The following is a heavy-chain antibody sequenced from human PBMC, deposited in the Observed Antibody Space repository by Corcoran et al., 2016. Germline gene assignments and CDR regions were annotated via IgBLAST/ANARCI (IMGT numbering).Heavy chain of an antibody. V-gene: IGHV4-38-2*02. J-gene: IGHJ4*02. CDR3: ARVDSSGSKRGFDY. D-gene: IGHD3-22*01. Sequence: QVQLQESGPGLVKPSETLSLTCTVSGYSISSGYYWGWIRPSPGMGLELIGSVHHSGAVYYSPSLTSRVTISVDTSKNQFSLKLSSVTAADTAVYYCARVDSSGSKRGFDYWGQGTLVTVSS. CDR2: VHHSGAV. CDR1: GYSISSGYY.